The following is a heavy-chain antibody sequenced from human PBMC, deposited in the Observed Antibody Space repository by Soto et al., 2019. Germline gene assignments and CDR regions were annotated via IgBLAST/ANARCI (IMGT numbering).Heavy chain of an antibody. V-gene: IGHV1-8*01. Sequence: ASVKVSCKASGYTFTSYDINWVRQATGQGLEWMGWMNPNSGNTGYAQKFQGRATMTRNTSISTAYMELSSLRSEDTAVYYCARGSKGSSWYAYWFDPWGQGTPVTVSS. CDR2: MNPNSGNT. D-gene: IGHD6-13*01. CDR3: ARGSKGSSWYAYWFDP. J-gene: IGHJ5*02. CDR1: GYTFTSYD.